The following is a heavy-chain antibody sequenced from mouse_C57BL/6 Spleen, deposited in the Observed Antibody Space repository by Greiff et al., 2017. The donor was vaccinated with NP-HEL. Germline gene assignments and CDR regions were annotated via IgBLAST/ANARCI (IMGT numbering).Heavy chain of an antibody. J-gene: IGHJ3*01. CDR2: FYPGSGSI. Sequence: VQLQQSGAELVKPGASVKLSCKASGYTFTEYTIHWVKQRSGQGLEWIGWFYPGSGSIKYNEKFKDKATLTADKSSSTVYMELSRLTSEDSAVYFCARHEDYYGSSYLSWFAYWGQGTLVTVSA. V-gene: IGHV1-62-2*01. CDR3: ARHEDYYGSSYLSWFAY. D-gene: IGHD1-1*01. CDR1: GYTFTEYT.